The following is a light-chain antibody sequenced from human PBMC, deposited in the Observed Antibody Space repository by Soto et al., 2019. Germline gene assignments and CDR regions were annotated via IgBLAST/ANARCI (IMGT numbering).Light chain of an antibody. Sequence: IVLTQSPGTLSLSPGERATLSCKASQSVSSSFLAWYKQKPGQAPRLLSYDASNRATGIPARFSGSGSGTDFTLSISGLQSEDFAVYFCQQYNNWPFSFGQGTRLEI. CDR1: QSVSSSF. CDR3: QQYNNWPFS. V-gene: IGKV3-20*01. CDR2: DAS. J-gene: IGKJ5*01.